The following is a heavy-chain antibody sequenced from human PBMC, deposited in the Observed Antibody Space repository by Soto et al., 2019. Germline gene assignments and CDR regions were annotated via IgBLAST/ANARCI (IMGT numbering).Heavy chain of an antibody. J-gene: IGHJ4*02. CDR2: IYYSGST. Sequence: SETLSLTCTVSGGSISSSSYYWGWIRQPPGKGLEWIGSIYYSGSTYYNPSLKSRVTISVDTSKNQFSLKLSSVTVADTAVYYCAREAVEMATTDFDYWGQGTLVTVSS. V-gene: IGHV4-39*02. CDR3: AREAVEMATTDFDY. D-gene: IGHD5-12*01. CDR1: GGSISSSSYY.